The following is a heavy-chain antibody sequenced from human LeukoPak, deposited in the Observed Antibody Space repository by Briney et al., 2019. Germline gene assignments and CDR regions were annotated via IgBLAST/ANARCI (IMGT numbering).Heavy chain of an antibody. Sequence: SVKVSCKASGGTFSSYAISWVRQAPGQGLEWMGGIIPIFGTANYAQKFQGRVTITTDESTSTAYMELSSLRSEDTAVYYCAMGPRAYYYYYMDVWGKGTTVTVSS. CDR3: AMGPRAYYYYYMDV. V-gene: IGHV1-69*05. CDR2: IIPIFGTA. J-gene: IGHJ6*03. CDR1: GGTFSSYA.